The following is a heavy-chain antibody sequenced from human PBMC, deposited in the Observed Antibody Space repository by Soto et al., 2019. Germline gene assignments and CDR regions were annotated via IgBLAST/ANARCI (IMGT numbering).Heavy chain of an antibody. V-gene: IGHV4-39*01. Sequence: PSETVSLTCTVYGGSVSNSNYYWGWIRQSPGKGLEWIGRVYCRGRSYSKSWVKSRVTMSVDTAKHPCSRNLCYLTASDTAVYYCVSQRTSVLTQAYFDYWGQGALVTVSS. CDR1: GGSVSNSNYY. J-gene: IGHJ4*02. D-gene: IGHD2-8*01. CDR3: VSQRTSVLTQAYFDY. CDR2: VYCRGRS.